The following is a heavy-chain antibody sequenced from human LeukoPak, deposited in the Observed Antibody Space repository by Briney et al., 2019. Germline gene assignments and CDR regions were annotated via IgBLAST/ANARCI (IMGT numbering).Heavy chain of an antibody. Sequence: PSETLSLTCTVSGGSISTYYWSWIRQPPGKGLEWIGEINHYGSTNYNPSLKSRITISVGTSKNQFSLKLSSVTAADTAVYYCARLPDYYSRHGAPGWGQGTLVTVSS. CDR1: GGSISTYY. CDR3: ARLPDYYSRHGAPG. V-gene: IGHV4-34*01. D-gene: IGHD3-10*01. CDR2: INHYGST. J-gene: IGHJ4*02.